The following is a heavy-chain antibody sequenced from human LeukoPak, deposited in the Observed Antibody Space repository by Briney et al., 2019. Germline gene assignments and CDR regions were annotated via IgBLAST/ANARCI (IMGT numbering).Heavy chain of an antibody. CDR3: ARDRGYSGYDVLFDY. V-gene: IGHV3-7*01. CDR2: IKQDGSEK. Sequence: RGSLRLSCAASGFTFSSYWMSWVRQAPGKGLEWVANIKQDGSEKYYVDSVKGRSTISRDNAKNSLYLQMNSLRAEDTAVYYCARDRGYSGYDVLFDYWGQGTLVTVSS. CDR1: GFTFSSYW. D-gene: IGHD5-12*01. J-gene: IGHJ4*02.